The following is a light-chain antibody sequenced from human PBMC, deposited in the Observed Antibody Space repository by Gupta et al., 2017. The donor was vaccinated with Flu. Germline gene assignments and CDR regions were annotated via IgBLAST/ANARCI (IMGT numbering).Light chain of an antibody. J-gene: IGLJ1*01. CDR3: QVWDSSNNYYV. V-gene: IGLV3-21*02. CDR1: DIGVRS. CDR2: DDS. Sequence: SYVLTQPPSVPVAPGQTATITCGGDDIGVRSVHWFRQRPGQAPVLVVYDDSDRPSGIPERVSGSNSGNTATLTITRVEAGDEADYYCQVWDSSNNYYVFGAGTKVTVL.